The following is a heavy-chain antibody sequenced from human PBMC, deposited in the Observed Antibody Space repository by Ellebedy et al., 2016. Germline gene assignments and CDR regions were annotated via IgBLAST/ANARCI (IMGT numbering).Heavy chain of an antibody. V-gene: IGHV4-39*07. CDR1: GASINSNSYY. Sequence: SETLSLXXTVSGASINSNSYYWGWIRQPPGKGLEWIGSIFHGGSTSYNPSLQSRVTMSVDTSKNQFSLSLTSVTAADTAVYYCARVVYWNYYFDYWGQGALVTVSS. J-gene: IGHJ4*02. CDR2: IFHGGST. D-gene: IGHD2/OR15-2a*01. CDR3: ARVVYWNYYFDY.